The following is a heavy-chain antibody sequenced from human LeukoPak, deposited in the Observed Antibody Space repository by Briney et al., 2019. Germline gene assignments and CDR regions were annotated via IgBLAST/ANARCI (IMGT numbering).Heavy chain of an antibody. J-gene: IGHJ5*02. CDR1: GFTFSSYS. CDR2: ISSSSSYI. Sequence: GGSLRLSCAACGFTFSSYSMNLVRQAPGKGLEWVSSISSSSSYIYYADSVKGRFTISRDNAKNSLYLQMNSLRAEDTAVYYCASIGDCSSTSCFPLGPWGQGTLVTVSS. V-gene: IGHV3-21*01. D-gene: IGHD2-2*01. CDR3: ASIGDCSSTSCFPLGP.